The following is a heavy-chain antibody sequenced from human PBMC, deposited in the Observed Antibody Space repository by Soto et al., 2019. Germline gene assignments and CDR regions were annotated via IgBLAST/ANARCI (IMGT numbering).Heavy chain of an antibody. J-gene: IGHJ4*02. Sequence: GAAAKVTCNASGGSISNFGIRWVRQAPGQGLEWMGGIVPVFGRTNYAQRFRGRLTITADESTSTGYMELIRLRSDDTAVYYCAREGSGYNFWGQGTQVTVSS. V-gene: IGHV1-69*13. D-gene: IGHD5-12*01. CDR2: IVPVFGRT. CDR1: GGSISNFG. CDR3: AREGSGYNF.